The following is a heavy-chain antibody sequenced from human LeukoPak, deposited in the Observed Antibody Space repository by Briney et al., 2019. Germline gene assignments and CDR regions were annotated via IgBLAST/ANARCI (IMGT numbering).Heavy chain of an antibody. D-gene: IGHD6-6*01. J-gene: IGHJ5*02. V-gene: IGHV4-59*01. Sequence: SETLSLTCTVSGDSISSYYWSWIRQPPGKGLEWIGYLSYSGTPNYNPSLKSRLTISIDTSNNQFSLKLTSVTAADTAVYFCARGVNWIDPWGQGTLVTVSS. CDR3: ARGVNWIDP. CDR2: LSYSGTP. CDR1: GDSISSYY.